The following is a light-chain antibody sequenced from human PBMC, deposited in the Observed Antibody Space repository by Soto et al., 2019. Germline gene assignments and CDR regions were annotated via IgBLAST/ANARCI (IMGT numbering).Light chain of an antibody. CDR2: GAS. J-gene: IGKJ1*01. CDR3: QHYNTWPWT. Sequence: ETVMTQSPATLSVSPGERATLSCWASQSVNSNLAWYQQKLGQAPRVLIYGASTRATGIPARFSGSGSETEFILTISSLQSEDSATYYCQHYNTWPWTFGQGTTVEIK. V-gene: IGKV3-15*01. CDR1: QSVNSN.